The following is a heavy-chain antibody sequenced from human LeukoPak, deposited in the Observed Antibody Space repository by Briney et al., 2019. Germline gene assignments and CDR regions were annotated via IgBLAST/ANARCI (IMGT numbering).Heavy chain of an antibody. D-gene: IGHD6-13*01. CDR2: ISSSSSYI. V-gene: IGHV3-21*04. Sequence: GGSLRLSCAASGFTFSSYSMNWVRQAPGKGLEWVSSISSSSSYIYYADSVKGRFTISRDNSKNTLYLQMSSLRAEDTAVYYCAKEVSSSWSYRGQGTPVTVSS. J-gene: IGHJ4*02. CDR3: AKEVSSSWSY. CDR1: GFTFSSYS.